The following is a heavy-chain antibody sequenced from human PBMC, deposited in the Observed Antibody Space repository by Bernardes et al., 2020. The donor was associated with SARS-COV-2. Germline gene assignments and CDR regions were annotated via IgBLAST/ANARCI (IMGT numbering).Heavy chain of an antibody. CDR1: GFTFSSYS. CDR2: ISSSSYI. CDR3: ARGWEMTKRGIFDS. V-gene: IGHV3-21*01. J-gene: IGHJ4*02. Sequence: GGSLRLSCAASGFTFSSYSVNWVRQAPGKGLEWVSSISSSSYIYYADSVKGRFTISRDNAKNSLYLQMNSLRAEDTAVYYCARGWEMTKRGIFDSWGQGTLVTVSS. D-gene: IGHD1-26*01.